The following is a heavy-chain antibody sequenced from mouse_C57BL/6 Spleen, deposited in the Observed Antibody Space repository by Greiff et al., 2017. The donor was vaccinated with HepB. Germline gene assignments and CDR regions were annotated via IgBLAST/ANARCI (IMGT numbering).Heavy chain of an antibody. CDR2: IYPGSGNT. V-gene: IGHV1-76*01. D-gene: IGHD2-1*01. J-gene: IGHJ1*03. Sequence: QVQLKESGAELVRPGASVKLSCKASGYTFTDYYINWVKQRPGQGLEWIARIYPGSGNTYYNEKFKGKATLTAEKSSSTAYMKLSSLTSEDSAVYYCARADGNYGYFDVWGTGTTVTVSS. CDR3: ARADGNYGYFDV. CDR1: GYTFTDYY.